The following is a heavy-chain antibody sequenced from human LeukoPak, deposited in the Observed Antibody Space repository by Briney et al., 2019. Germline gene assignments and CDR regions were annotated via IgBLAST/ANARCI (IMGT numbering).Heavy chain of an antibody. CDR3: AREGGGTNRCLD. CDR2: IYATGTT. J-gene: IGHJ1*01. Sequence: PSETLSLTCTVSGGSISGYFWSWIRQPAGKGLEWIGRIYATGTTNYNPSLKSRVTISLDTSKNQFSLNLASVTAADEAVYYCAREGGGTNRCLDWGQGTLVTVSS. V-gene: IGHV4-4*07. D-gene: IGHD2-15*01. CDR1: GGSISGYF.